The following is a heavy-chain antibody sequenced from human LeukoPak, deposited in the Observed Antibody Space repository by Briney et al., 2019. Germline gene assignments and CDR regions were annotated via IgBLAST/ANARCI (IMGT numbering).Heavy chain of an antibody. CDR3: VTGFRQWELLNH. CDR2: LYGGGTT. D-gene: IGHD1-26*01. CDR1: GFTVSSTY. Sequence: GGSLRLSCAASGFTVSSTYMSRVRQAPGKGLEWVSTLYGGGTTYYADSVKGRFTISRDKSKNTLYLQMNTLRVEDTATYYCVTGFRQWELLNHWGQGTLVTVSS. J-gene: IGHJ4*02. V-gene: IGHV3-53*01.